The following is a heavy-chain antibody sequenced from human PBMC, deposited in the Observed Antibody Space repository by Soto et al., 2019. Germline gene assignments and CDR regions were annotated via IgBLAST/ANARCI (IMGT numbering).Heavy chain of an antibody. J-gene: IGHJ6*02. Sequence: QVQLQESGPGLVKPSETLSLRCSVSGGSIRTIYWTWVRQPAGKGLEWIGRIHTSVSSNYNPPIERRVTLSIDTPRNEFSLKLKSVTVADTAVYYCARESRDTADGLDVWGQGTAVTVSS. D-gene: IGHD5-18*01. CDR2: IHTSVSS. CDR1: GGSIRTIY. CDR3: ARESRDTADGLDV. V-gene: IGHV4-4*07.